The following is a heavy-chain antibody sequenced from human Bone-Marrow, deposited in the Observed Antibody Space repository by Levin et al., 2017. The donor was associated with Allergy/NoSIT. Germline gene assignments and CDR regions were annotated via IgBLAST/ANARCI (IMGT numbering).Heavy chain of an antibody. D-gene: IGHD3-16*01. CDR1: GFRFDAYA. V-gene: IGHV3-9*01. CDR2: ISLNSATI. Sequence: QAGGSLRLSCAASGFRFDAYAMHWVRQVPGKGLEWVSYISLNSATIAYADSVNGRFTISSDNAKNSLYLQMNSLRPEDTASYYCAKEIGNYGDNYYYGLDVWGQGTTVTVSS. CDR3: AKEIGNYGDNYYYGLDV. J-gene: IGHJ6*02.